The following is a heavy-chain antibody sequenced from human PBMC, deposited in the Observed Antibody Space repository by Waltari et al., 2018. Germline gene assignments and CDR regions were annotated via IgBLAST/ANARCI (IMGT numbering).Heavy chain of an antibody. CDR2: MSGSGGST. V-gene: IGHV3-23*04. D-gene: IGHD2-2*01. CDR3: AKNLLGYCSSTSCLPYYFDY. Sequence: EVQLVESGGGLVQPGGSLRLSCAASGFTFSSYAMSWVRQAPGQGREWCSAMSGSGGSTYYADSVKGRFTISRDNSKNTLYLQMNSLRAEDTAVYYCAKNLLGYCSSTSCLPYYFDYWGQGTLVTVSS. J-gene: IGHJ4*02. CDR1: GFTFSSYA.